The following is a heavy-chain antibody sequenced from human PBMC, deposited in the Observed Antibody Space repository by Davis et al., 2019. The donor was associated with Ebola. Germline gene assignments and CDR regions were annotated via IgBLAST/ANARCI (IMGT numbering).Heavy chain of an antibody. V-gene: IGHV4-34*01. CDR2: INHSGST. J-gene: IGHJ4*02. CDR1: GGSFSGYY. D-gene: IGHD5-24*01. CDR3: ARLLGYNPGGVDY. Sequence: PSETLSLTCAVYGGSFSGYYWSWIRQPPGKGLEWIGEINHSGSTNYNPSLKSRVTISVDTSKNQFSLKLSSVTAADTAVYYCARLLGYNPGGVDYWGQGTLVTVSS.